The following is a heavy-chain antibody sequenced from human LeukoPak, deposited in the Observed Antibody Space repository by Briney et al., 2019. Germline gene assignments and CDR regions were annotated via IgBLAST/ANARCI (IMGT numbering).Heavy chain of an antibody. CDR2: IIPIFGTA. CDR3: ASNYYDSSGYLGAFDI. D-gene: IGHD3-22*01. Sequence: SVKVSCKSSVRTFSSYAISWVRQAPGQGLEWMGGIIPIFGTANYAQKFQGRVTITTDESTSTAYMELSSLRSEDTAVYYCASNYYDSSGYLGAFDIWGQGTMVTVSS. J-gene: IGHJ3*02. CDR1: VRTFSSYA. V-gene: IGHV1-69*05.